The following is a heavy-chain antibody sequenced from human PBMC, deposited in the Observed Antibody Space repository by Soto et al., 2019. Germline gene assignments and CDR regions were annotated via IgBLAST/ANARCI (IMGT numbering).Heavy chain of an antibody. V-gene: IGHV4-59*01. CDR2: IYYSGST. D-gene: IGHD6-19*01. CDR3: ASSGGWYRSRAVADFFDP. CDR1: GGSISSYY. Sequence: PSETLSLTCTVSGGSISSYYWSWIRQPPGKGLEWIGHIYYSGSTNYNPSLKSRATISVDTSKNQFSLKLSSVTAADTAVYYCASSGGWYRSRAVADFFDPWGQGTLVTVSS. J-gene: IGHJ5*02.